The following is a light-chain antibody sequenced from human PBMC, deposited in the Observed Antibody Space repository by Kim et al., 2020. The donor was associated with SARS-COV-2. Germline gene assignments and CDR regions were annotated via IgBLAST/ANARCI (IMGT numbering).Light chain of an antibody. CDR2: AAS. V-gene: IGKV3-20*01. CDR3: QQYGTSLYT. J-gene: IGKJ2*01. CDR1: ESINRRY. Sequence: LSQRESATLSCRASESINRRYLAWYQQKPGQAPRLLIYAASSRATGISDRFSGSGSGTDFTLTISRLEPEDIAVYYCQQYGTSLYTFGQGTKLEI.